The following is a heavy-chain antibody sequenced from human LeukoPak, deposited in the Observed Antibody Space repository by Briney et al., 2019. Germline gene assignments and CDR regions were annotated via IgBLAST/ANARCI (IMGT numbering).Heavy chain of an antibody. CDR3: ARAVDFYYFDY. J-gene: IGHJ4*02. Sequence: PSETLSLTCAVSGGSISSGGYSWSWIRQPPGKGLEWIGYIYHSGNIYYNPSLKSRVTISVDRSKNQFSLKLNSVTAADTAVYYCARAVDFYYFDYWGQGTLVTVSS. V-gene: IGHV4-30-2*01. D-gene: IGHD2-15*01. CDR1: GGSISSGGYS. CDR2: IYHSGNI.